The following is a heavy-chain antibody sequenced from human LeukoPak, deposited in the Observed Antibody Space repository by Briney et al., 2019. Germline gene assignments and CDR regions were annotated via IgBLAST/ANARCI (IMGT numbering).Heavy chain of an antibody. J-gene: IGHJ5*02. D-gene: IGHD2/OR15-2a*01. CDR1: GYTFTHYY. CDR3: ARVLGNNWFDP. CDR2: INPNSGGT. V-gene: IGHV1-2*06. Sequence: ASVKVSCKASGYTFTHYYMHWVRQAPGKGLEWMGRINPNSGGTNYAQKFQGKVTMTRDTSISRAYMELSRLRSDDTAVYYCARVLGNNWFDPWGQGTLVTVSS.